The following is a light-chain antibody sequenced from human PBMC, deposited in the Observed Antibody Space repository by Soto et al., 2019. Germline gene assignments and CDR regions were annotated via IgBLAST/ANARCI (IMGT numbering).Light chain of an antibody. V-gene: IGKV3-20*01. CDR2: GAS. CDR3: HQYGSSPVS. J-gene: IGKJ3*01. CDR1: QSVSNNY. Sequence: EIVLTQSPGTLSLSPGERATLSCRASQSVSNNYLAWYQQKPGQAPRFLMYGASSRATGTPGRFSGSGSGRDVTLIISRLEPEDYAVYYCHQYGSSPVSFGPGPKVDIK.